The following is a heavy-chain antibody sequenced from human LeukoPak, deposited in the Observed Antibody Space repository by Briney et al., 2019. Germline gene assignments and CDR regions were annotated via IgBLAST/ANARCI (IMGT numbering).Heavy chain of an antibody. D-gene: IGHD6-19*01. Sequence: GGSLRLSCAAPGVTFSGYSVNWVRQAPGKGLEWVSAITATSRHIYYADSVKGRFTISRDNAKNSLYLQMNSLRAEDTAVYYCAKEFSGGWSFDYWGQGTLVTVSS. CDR3: AKEFSGGWSFDY. CDR2: ITATSRHI. CDR1: GVTFSGYS. V-gene: IGHV3-21*04. J-gene: IGHJ4*02.